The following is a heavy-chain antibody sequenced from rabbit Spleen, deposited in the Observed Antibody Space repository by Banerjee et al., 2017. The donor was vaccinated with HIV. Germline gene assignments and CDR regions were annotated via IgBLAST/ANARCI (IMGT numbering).Heavy chain of an antibody. V-gene: IGHV1S45*01. CDR3: ARDAGTGDYIDVYFDL. CDR1: GFSFSSGYY. J-gene: IGHJ4*01. CDR2: IGAGSSGNT. D-gene: IGHD8-1*01. Sequence: QEQLVESGGGLVKPGASLTLTCKASGFSFSSGYYMSWVRQAPGKGLEWIGCIGAGSSGNTYYASWAKGRFTISKSSSTTVTLQMTSLTAADTATYFCARDAGTGDYIDVYFDLWGQGTLVTVS.